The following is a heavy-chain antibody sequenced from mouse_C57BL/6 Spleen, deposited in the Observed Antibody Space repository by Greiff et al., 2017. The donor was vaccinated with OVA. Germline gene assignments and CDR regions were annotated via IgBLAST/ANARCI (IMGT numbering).Heavy chain of an antibody. V-gene: IGHV3-6*01. CDR1: GYSITSGYY. D-gene: IGHD2-3*01. Sequence: EVQRVESGPGLVKPSQSLSLTCSVTGYSITSGYYWNWIRQFPGNKLEWMGYISYDGSNNYNPSLKNRISITRDTSKNQFFLKLNSVTTEDTATYYCARGGGYYPFAYWGQGTLVTVSA. CDR2: ISYDGSN. CDR3: ARGGGYYPFAY. J-gene: IGHJ3*01.